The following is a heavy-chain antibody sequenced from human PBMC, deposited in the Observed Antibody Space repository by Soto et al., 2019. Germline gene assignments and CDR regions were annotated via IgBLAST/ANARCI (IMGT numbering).Heavy chain of an antibody. CDR1: GYSISSGYY. J-gene: IGHJ5*02. CDR2: IYHSGST. V-gene: IGHV4-38-2*01. D-gene: IGHD6-19*01. CDR3: ASNRQPPAPIAVAGTYRDWFDP. Sequence: PSETLSLTCAVSGYSISSGYYWGCIRQPPGKGLEWIGSIYHSGSTYYNPSLKSRVTISVDTSKNQFSLKLSSVTAADTAVYYCASNRQPPAPIAVAGTYRDWFDPWGQGTLVTVSS.